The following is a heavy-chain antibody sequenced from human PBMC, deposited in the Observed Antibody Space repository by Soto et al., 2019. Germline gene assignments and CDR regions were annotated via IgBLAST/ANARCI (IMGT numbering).Heavy chain of an antibody. CDR3: ARYIAAAGIDAFDI. J-gene: IGHJ3*02. D-gene: IGHD6-13*01. Sequence: QVQLQESGPGLVKPSETLSLTCTVSGGSINNYYWSWIRQPPRKGLEWIGYIYYIGSTNYTPSLKRRVTISIDTSKNQFSLKLRSVTAADTAVYYCARYIAAAGIDAFDIWGQGTMVTISS. CDR2: IYYIGST. V-gene: IGHV4-59*01. CDR1: GGSINNYY.